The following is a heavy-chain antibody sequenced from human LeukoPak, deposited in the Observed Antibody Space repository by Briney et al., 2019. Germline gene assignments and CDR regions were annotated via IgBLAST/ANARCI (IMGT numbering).Heavy chain of an antibody. CDR1: GFTVSSNY. CDR3: ARVVYSGYVYYYYYMDV. J-gene: IGHJ6*03. CDR2: IYSGGST. Sequence: GGSLRLSCAASGFTVSSNYMSWVRQAPGKGLEWVSVIYSGGSTYYADSVKGRFTISRDNSKNTLYLQMNSLRAEDTAVYYCARVVYSGYVYYYYYMDVWAKGPRSPSP. D-gene: IGHD5-12*01. V-gene: IGHV3-53*01.